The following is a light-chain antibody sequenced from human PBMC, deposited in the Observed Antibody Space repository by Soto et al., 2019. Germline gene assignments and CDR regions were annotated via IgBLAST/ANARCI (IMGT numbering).Light chain of an antibody. CDR2: TAS. CDR3: QQTRSYPST. J-gene: IGKJ4*01. V-gene: IGKV1-9*01. CDR1: QDIAIY. Sequence: IQLTPSPPSLSASVGDRVPLTCRASQDIAIYLAWYQQKPGEAPNLLIHTASTLHGGVPSRFSGSGSGTDFTLTITSLQAEEFATYYCQQTRSYPSTFGGGTKVDIK.